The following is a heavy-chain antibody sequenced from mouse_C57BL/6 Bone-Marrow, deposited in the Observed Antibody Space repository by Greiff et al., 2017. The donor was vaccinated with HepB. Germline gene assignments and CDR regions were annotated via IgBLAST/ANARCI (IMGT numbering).Heavy chain of an antibody. CDR3: ARGLVWLRYWYFDV. CDR1: GYTFTSYW. Sequence: QVQLQQPGAELVKPGASVKMSCKASGYTFTSYWITWVKQRPGQGLEWIGDIYPGSGSTNYNEKFKSKATLTVDTSSSTAYMQLSSLTSEDSAVYYCARGLVWLRYWYFDVWGTGTTVTVSS. D-gene: IGHD2-2*01. CDR2: IYPGSGST. J-gene: IGHJ1*03. V-gene: IGHV1-55*01.